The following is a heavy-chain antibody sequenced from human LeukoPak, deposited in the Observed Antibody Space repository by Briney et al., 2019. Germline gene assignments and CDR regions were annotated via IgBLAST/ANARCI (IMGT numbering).Heavy chain of an antibody. Sequence: GGSLRLSCAASGFTFGNAWMNWVRQAPGKGLEWVGRIKNKAGGGTTDYAAPVKGRFTISRDDSKNTLYLQMNSLKMEDTAVYYCTTDGYTSSWSWGQGTLVTVSS. V-gene: IGHV3-15*01. CDR1: GFTFGNAW. J-gene: IGHJ5*02. CDR2: IKNKAGGGTT. CDR3: TTDGYTSSWS. D-gene: IGHD6-13*01.